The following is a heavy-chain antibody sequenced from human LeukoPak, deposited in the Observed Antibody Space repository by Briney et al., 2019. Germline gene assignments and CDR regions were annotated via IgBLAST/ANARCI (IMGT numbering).Heavy chain of an antibody. CDR1: GGTFSSYA. J-gene: IGHJ5*02. Sequence: GSSVKVSCKASGGTFSSYAISWVRQAPGQGLEWMGGIIPIFGTANYAQKFQGGVTITTDESTSTAYMELSSLRSEDTAVYYCARAGLRFNWFDPWGQGTLVTVSS. V-gene: IGHV1-69*05. D-gene: IGHD3-3*01. CDR2: IIPIFGTA. CDR3: ARAGLRFNWFDP.